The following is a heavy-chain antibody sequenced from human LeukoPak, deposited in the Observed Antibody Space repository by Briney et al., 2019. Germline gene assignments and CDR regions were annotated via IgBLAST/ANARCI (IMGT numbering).Heavy chain of an antibody. Sequence: ASVKVSCKASGYPFTSYYMHWVRQAPGQGLEWMGIVDPSGGSTSYAQKFQGRVSMTRDTSTRTVYMELSSLRSEDTAVYYCARGGRTYGDHKNNWLDLWGQGALVTASS. CDR2: VDPSGGST. J-gene: IGHJ5*02. CDR1: GYPFTSYY. D-gene: IGHD4-17*01. CDR3: ARGGRTYGDHKNNWLDL. V-gene: IGHV1-46*01.